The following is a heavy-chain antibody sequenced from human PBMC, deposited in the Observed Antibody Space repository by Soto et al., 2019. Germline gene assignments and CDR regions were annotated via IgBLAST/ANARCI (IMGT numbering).Heavy chain of an antibody. CDR2: ILNDGSNR. Sequence: QVQLVESGGGVVQPGRSLRLSCAASEFTFSNYGMHWVRQAPGKGLEWVAVILNDGSNRYHADSVKDRFTISRDNSKNTLYWHMNSLRAEDTAVYYCARDDEYSGNGMDVWGQGTTVTVS. CDR3: ARDDEYSGNGMDV. V-gene: IGHV3-33*01. J-gene: IGHJ6*02. D-gene: IGHD3-10*01. CDR1: EFTFSNYG.